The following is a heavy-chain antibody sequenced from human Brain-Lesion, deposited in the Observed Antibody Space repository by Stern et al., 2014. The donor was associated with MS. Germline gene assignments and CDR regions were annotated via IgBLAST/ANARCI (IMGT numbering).Heavy chain of an antibody. CDR2: IFNSGRT. Sequence: QLQLQESGPGLVKPSQTLSLSCTVSGGSISSGGYYWSWIRQPAGKGLEWIGRIFNSGRTSYNPPPKSRVTLSIDTSKNQFSLRLNSMTAADTAVYYCARGRVVPGFQYYATDVWGQGTTVIVSS. J-gene: IGHJ6*02. CDR1: GGSISSGGYY. D-gene: IGHD2-2*01. CDR3: ARGRVVPGFQYYATDV. V-gene: IGHV4-61*02.